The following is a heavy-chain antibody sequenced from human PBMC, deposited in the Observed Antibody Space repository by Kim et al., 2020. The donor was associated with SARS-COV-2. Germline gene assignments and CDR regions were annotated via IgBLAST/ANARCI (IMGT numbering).Heavy chain of an antibody. CDR3: ARAGSTSCYECDWFDP. D-gene: IGHD2-2*01. V-gene: IGHV1-69*01. Sequence: KFQGRVTITADESTSTAYMELSSLRSEDTAVYYCARAGSTSCYECDWFDPWGQGTLVTVSS. J-gene: IGHJ5*02.